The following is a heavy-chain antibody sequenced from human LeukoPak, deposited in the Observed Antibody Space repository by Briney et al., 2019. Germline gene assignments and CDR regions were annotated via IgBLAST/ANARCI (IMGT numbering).Heavy chain of an antibody. J-gene: IGHJ4*02. D-gene: IGHD3-10*01. CDR2: INSDGSST. CDR3: ARDHYSSGRSHDY. Sequence: AGTLRLSCAASGFTFSSYWMHWVRQAPGKGLVWVSRINSDGSSTSYADSVKGRFTISRDNAKNTLYLQMNSLRAEDTAVYYCARDHYSSGRSHDYWGQGTLVTVS. CDR1: GFTFSSYW. V-gene: IGHV3-74*01.